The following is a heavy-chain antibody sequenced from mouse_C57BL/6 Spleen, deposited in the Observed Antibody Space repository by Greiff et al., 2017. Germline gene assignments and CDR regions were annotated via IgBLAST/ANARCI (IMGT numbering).Heavy chain of an antibody. V-gene: IGHV1-81*01. D-gene: IGHD4-1*01. Sequence: VQLQQSGAELARPGASVKLSCKASGYTFTSYGISWVKQRPGQGLEWIGEIYPRSGNTYYNEKFKGKATLTADKSSSTAYMELRSLTSEDSAVYFCASSVAGTRGVAMDYWGQGTSVTVSS. CDR2: IYPRSGNT. CDR1: GYTFTSYG. J-gene: IGHJ4*01. CDR3: ASSVAGTRGVAMDY.